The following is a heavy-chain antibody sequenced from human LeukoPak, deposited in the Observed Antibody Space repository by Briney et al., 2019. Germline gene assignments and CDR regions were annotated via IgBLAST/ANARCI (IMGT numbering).Heavy chain of an antibody. J-gene: IGHJ4*02. CDR3: ARGLCSSSSCYQGPFDF. D-gene: IGHD2-2*01. Sequence: GGSLRLSCAASGFTFSSYSMNWVRQAPGKGLEWVGHIKNKTHGGTTDYAAPVKGRFIISRDDSKNTLYLYMNRLRTEDTAVYYCARGLCSSSSCYQGPFDFWGQGTLVTVSS. CDR1: GFTFSSYS. CDR2: IKNKTHGGTT. V-gene: IGHV3-15*01.